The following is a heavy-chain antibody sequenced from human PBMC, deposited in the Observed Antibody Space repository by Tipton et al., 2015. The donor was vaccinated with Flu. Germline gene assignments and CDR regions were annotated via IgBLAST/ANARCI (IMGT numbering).Heavy chain of an antibody. V-gene: IGHV4-39*07. J-gene: IGHJ5*01. Sequence: TLSLTCTVFGGSIRSSNYYWGWIRQPPGKGLEWIGNTFHSGNTYLNPSLKSRVTISIDTSKNQFSLKLSSVTAADTAVYYCARRDYSNYVSEPKNWFDSWGQGILATVSS. CDR2: TFHSGNT. CDR1: GGSIRSSNYY. CDR3: ARRDYSNYVSEPKNWFDS. D-gene: IGHD4-11*01.